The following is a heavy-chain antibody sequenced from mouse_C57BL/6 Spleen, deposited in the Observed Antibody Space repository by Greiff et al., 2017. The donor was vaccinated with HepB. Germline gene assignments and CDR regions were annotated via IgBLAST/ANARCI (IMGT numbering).Heavy chain of an antibody. Sequence: EVQLQQSGPELVKPGASVKISCKASGYTFTDYYMNWVKQSHGKSLEWIGDINPNNGGTSYNQKFKGKATLTVDKSSSTAYMELRSLTSEDSAVYYCARWGYYGSNFDYWGQGTTLTVSS. J-gene: IGHJ2*01. CDR3: ARWGYYGSNFDY. V-gene: IGHV1-26*01. CDR2: INPNNGGT. D-gene: IGHD1-1*01. CDR1: GYTFTDYY.